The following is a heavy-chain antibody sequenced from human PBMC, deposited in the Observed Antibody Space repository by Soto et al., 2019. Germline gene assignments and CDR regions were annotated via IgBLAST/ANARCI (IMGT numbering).Heavy chain of an antibody. CDR1: GGSFSGYY. J-gene: IGHJ3*02. CDR3: ARGPGPLRWVRGVIYAFDI. CDR2: INHSGST. Sequence: QVQLQQWGAGLLKPSETLSLTCAVYGGSFSGYYWSWIRQPPGKGLEWIGEINHSGSTNYNPSLKSRVTISVDTSKIQFSLKLSSVTAADTAVYYCARGPGPLRWVRGVIYAFDIWGQGTMVTVSS. V-gene: IGHV4-34*01. D-gene: IGHD3-10*01.